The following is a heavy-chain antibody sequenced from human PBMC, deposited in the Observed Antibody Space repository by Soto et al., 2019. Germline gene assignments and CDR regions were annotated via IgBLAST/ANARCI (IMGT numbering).Heavy chain of an antibody. CDR2: IYSSGSS. V-gene: IGHV4-31*03. Sequence: PSETLSLTCSVSGVSISSGADYWSWIRQRPGKGLEWIGSIYSSGSSSYNPALKSRLTISLDTSKNQFPLKLTSVTAADTAVYYCARFAYRSDWNFDYWGRGTLVTVSS. CDR3: ARFAYRSDWNFDY. J-gene: IGHJ4*02. CDR1: GVSISSGADY. D-gene: IGHD6-19*01.